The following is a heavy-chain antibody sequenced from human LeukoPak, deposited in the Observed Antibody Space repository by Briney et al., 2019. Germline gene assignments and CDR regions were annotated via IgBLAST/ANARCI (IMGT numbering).Heavy chain of an antibody. Sequence: GGSLRLSCAASGFTFSSYGMHWVRQAPGKGLEWVAFIRYDGSNKYYADSVKGRFAASRDNAKDTLYLHMNSLRDEDTAVYYCTQEGHEPFDNWGQGTLVTVSS. CDR3: TQEGHEPFDN. CDR2: IRYDGSNK. CDR1: GFTFSSYG. V-gene: IGHV3-30*02. J-gene: IGHJ4*02.